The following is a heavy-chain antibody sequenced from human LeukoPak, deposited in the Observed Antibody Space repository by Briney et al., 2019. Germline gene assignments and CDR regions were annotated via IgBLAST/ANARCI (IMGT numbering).Heavy chain of an antibody. D-gene: IGHD6-13*01. CDR1: GFTFSSYW. Sequence: PGGSLRPSCAASGFTFSSYWMSWVRQAPGKGLEWVANIKQDGSEKYYVDSVKGRFTISRDNAKNSLYLQMNSLRAEDTAVYYCARDPGSSWADAFDIWGQGTMVTVSS. V-gene: IGHV3-7*01. J-gene: IGHJ3*02. CDR2: IKQDGSEK. CDR3: ARDPGSSWADAFDI.